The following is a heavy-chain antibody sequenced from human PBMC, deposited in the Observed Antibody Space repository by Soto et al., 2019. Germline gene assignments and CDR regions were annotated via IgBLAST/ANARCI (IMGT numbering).Heavy chain of an antibody. CDR2: IHNSGNT. Sequence: SETLSLTCTVSNDSLGNYYWSWIRQPPGKGLEWIGYIHNSGNTNYNPSLKSRVTISVETSKNQFSLKLTSVTAADTAVYYCAREVVITGFYFFDSWGQGTLVTVSS. CDR1: NDSLGNYY. J-gene: IGHJ4*02. CDR3: AREVVITGFYFFDS. V-gene: IGHV4-59*01. D-gene: IGHD3-9*01.